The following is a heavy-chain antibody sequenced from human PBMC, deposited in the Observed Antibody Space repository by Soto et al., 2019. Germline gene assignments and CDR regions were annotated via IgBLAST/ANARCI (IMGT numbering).Heavy chain of an antibody. Sequence: QINLKESGPTLVNPTQTLTLTCSFSGFSLTTAGVGVGWVRQSPGEALEWLALIYWDDDERYSPSLKPRLTITKDTSTNQVVLKMTNMAPVDTPTYYCAYSRILITEDAQVGDFDFWGQGTLVTVTS. J-gene: IGHJ4*02. V-gene: IGHV2-5*02. CDR2: IYWDDDE. CDR1: GFSLTTAGVG. CDR3: AYSRILITEDAQVGDFDF. D-gene: IGHD3-10*01.